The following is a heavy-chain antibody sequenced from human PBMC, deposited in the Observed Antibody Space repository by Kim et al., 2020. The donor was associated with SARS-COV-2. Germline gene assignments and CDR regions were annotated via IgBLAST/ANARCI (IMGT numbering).Heavy chain of an antibody. V-gene: IGHV3-21*01. CDR1: GFTFSSYS. CDR3: ARDYLTRRYYYDSSGAFDY. J-gene: IGHJ4*02. D-gene: IGHD3-22*01. CDR2: ISSSSSYI. Sequence: GGSLRLSCAASGFTFSSYSMNWVRQAPGKGLEWVSSISSSSSYIYYADSVKGRFTISRDNAKNSLYLQMNSLGAEDTAVYYCARDYLTRRYYYDSSGAFDYWGQGTLVTVSS.